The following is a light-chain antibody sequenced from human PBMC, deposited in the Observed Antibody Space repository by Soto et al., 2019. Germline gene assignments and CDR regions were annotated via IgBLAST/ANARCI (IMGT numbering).Light chain of an antibody. V-gene: IGKV4-1*01. CDR2: WAS. Sequence: DIVMTPSPDSLAVSLGERATINCQSSQSVLYSSNNKNYLAWYQHKPGQPPKLLIYWASTRESGVPDRFSGSGSGTDFTLTISSLQAEDVAVYYCQQYYSSPPTFGQGTKVEIK. CDR1: QSVLYSSNNKNY. J-gene: IGKJ1*01. CDR3: QQYYSSPPT.